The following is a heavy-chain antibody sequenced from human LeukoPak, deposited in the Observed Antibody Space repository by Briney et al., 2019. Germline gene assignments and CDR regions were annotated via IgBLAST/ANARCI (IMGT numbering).Heavy chain of an antibody. D-gene: IGHD1-26*01. CDR1: GGSFSGYY. CDR2: INHSGST. CDR3: ARVKSGSFLFDY. Sequence: SETLSLTCAVYGGSFSGYYWSWIRQPPGKGLEWIGEINHSGSTNYNPSLKSRVTISVDTSKNQFSLKLSSVTAADTAVYYCARVKSGSFLFDYWGQGTLVTVSS. V-gene: IGHV4-34*01. J-gene: IGHJ4*02.